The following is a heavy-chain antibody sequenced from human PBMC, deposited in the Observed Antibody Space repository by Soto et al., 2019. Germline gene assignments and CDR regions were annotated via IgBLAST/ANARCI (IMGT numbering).Heavy chain of an antibody. D-gene: IGHD6-13*01. CDR2: INHSGGT. V-gene: IGHV4-34*01. J-gene: IGHJ5*02. CDR1: VGSFSGYY. CDR3: EREHSSSWYGGRDNWLDP. Sequence: SETLSLTCPVYVGSFSGYYWSWIRKPPGKGLDWIGEINHSGGTNYNPSLKSRVTISVDTSKNRFSLKLSSVTTADTAVYYCEREHSSSWYGGRDNWLDPWRQGTLATVS.